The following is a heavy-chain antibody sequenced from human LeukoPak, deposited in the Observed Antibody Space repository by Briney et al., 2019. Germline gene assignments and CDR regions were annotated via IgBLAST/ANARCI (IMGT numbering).Heavy chain of an antibody. CDR2: IFYSGST. V-gene: IGHV4-39*07. CDR1: SGSISTSNYY. Sequence: SETLSLTCTVSSGSISTSNYYWGWVRQPPGKALEWIGNIFYSGSTYYSPSLKSRVTISVDTSKNQFSLKLSSVTAADTAVYYCARSTLYYDILTGYAGYDAFDIWGQGTMVTVSS. CDR3: ARSTLYYDILTGYAGYDAFDI. D-gene: IGHD3-9*01. J-gene: IGHJ3*02.